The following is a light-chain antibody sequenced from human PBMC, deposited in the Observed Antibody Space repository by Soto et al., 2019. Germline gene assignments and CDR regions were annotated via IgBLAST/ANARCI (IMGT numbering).Light chain of an antibody. V-gene: IGKV3-15*01. CDR1: QSVRTN. Sequence: EIVMTQSPATLSASPGERATLSCRASQSVRTNLAWYQQKPGQAPRLLIYDASTMATGIPARFSGSGSGTEVTLTISSLQSEDFAVYYCQQYNNWPPYTFGQGTKLEIK. CDR2: DAS. CDR3: QQYNNWPPYT. J-gene: IGKJ2*01.